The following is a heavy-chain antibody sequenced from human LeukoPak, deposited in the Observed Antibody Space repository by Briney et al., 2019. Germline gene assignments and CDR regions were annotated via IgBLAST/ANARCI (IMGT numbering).Heavy chain of an antibody. V-gene: IGHV1-69*13. Sequence: SVKVSCKASGGTFSSYAISWVRQAPGQGLEWMGGIISIFGTANYAQKFQGRVTITADESTSTAYMELSSLRSEDTAVYYCARGSPKKYYYDSSGYLSNAFDIWGQGTMVTVSS. CDR2: IISIFGTA. CDR3: ARGSPKKYYYDSSGYLSNAFDI. CDR1: GGTFSSYA. D-gene: IGHD3-22*01. J-gene: IGHJ3*02.